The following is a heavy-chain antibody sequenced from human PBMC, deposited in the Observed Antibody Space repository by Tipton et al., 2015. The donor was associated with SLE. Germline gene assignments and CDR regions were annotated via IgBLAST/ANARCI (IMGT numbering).Heavy chain of an antibody. CDR2: IYYSGST. V-gene: IGHV4-39*01. CDR3: ARSPSIAAAGLFFDY. Sequence: TLSLTCTVSGGSISSSSYYWGWIRQPPGKGLEWIGSIYYSGSTYYNPSLKSRVTISVDTSKNQFSLKLSSVTAADTAVYYCARSPSIAAAGLFFDYWGQGTLVTVSS. CDR1: GGSISSSSYY. D-gene: IGHD6-13*01. J-gene: IGHJ4*02.